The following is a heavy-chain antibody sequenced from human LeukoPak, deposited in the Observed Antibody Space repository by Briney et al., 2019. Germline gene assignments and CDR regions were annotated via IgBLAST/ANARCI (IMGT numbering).Heavy chain of an antibody. V-gene: IGHV4-61*02. D-gene: IGHD3-22*01. CDR1: GGSISSGSYY. Sequence: PSETLSLTCTVSGGSISSGSYYWSWIRQPAGKGLEWIGRIYTSGSTNYNPSLKSRVTISVDTSKNQFSLKLSSVTAADTAVYYCARGTRRYDSSGYYVPPPFDYWGQGTLVTVSS. J-gene: IGHJ4*02. CDR2: IYTSGST. CDR3: ARGTRRYDSSGYYVPPPFDY.